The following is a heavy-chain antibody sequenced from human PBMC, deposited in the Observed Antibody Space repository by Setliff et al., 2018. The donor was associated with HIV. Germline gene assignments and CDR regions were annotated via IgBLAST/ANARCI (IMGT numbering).Heavy chain of an antibody. CDR3: ARETYYGSGSYLPTEYYYYYMDV. D-gene: IGHD3-10*01. V-gene: IGHV1-69*05. CDR1: GGTFSSFA. Sequence: SVKVSCKASGGTFSSFAISWVRQAPGQGLEWMGDIIPIFGTANYAQKFQGRVTITTDESTTTAYMELRSLRSEDTAVYYCARETYYGSGSYLPTEYYYYYMDVWGKGTTVTVSS. CDR2: IIPIFGTA. J-gene: IGHJ6*03.